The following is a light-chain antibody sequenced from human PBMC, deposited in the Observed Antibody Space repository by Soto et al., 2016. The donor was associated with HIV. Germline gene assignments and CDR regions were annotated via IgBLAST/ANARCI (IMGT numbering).Light chain of an antibody. Sequence: DIQMTQSPSTLSASVGDRVTITCRASQSISSWLAWYQQKPGKAPKLLVYKASTLQSGVPSRFNGSGSGTEFTLTISSLQPDDFATYYCQQYITSPYTFGPGTKVDIK. J-gene: IGKJ3*01. CDR3: QQYITSPYT. V-gene: IGKV1-5*03. CDR2: KAS. CDR1: QSISSW.